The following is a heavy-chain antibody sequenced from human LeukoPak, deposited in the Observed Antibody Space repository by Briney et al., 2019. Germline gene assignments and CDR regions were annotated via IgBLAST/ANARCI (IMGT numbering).Heavy chain of an antibody. CDR3: TRGARGAYFDY. CDR2: IYGADTI. Sequence: GGSLRLSCAASGFTITSSYMSWGRQVPGKGLEWVSCIYGADTIYYADFVKDRFTISRDSNRNILYLLMNSLRADDTAVYYCTRGARGAYFDYWGQGTLVTVSS. J-gene: IGHJ4*02. D-gene: IGHD4/OR15-4a*01. V-gene: IGHV3-66*01. CDR1: GFTITSSY.